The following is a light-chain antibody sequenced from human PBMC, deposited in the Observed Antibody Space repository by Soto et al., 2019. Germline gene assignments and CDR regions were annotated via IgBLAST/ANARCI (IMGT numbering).Light chain of an antibody. J-gene: IGKJ1*01. V-gene: IGKV1-39*01. CDR1: QRLSNY. Sequence: DLQMTQSPSSLSASVGDRVTITCRASQRLSNYLNWFQQKPGNPPKLLIYAASTLQGGVPSRFSGRGSGTDFTLTISSLQPEDFATYYCQQTYSSPETFGQGTKVEI. CDR2: AAS. CDR3: QQTYSSPET.